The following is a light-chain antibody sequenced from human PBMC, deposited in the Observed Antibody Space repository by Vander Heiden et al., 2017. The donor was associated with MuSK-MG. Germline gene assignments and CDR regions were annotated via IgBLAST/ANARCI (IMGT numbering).Light chain of an antibody. Sequence: GQTVSITCSGDKLGDKYTSWYRQKPGQSPALVIYKNTKRPSGVPERFSGSAYGNTATLTISGIQALDEADYFCQAWDTRTYVVFGGGTKLTVL. J-gene: IGLJ2*01. V-gene: IGLV3-1*01. CDR1: KLGDKY. CDR3: QAWDTRTYVV. CDR2: KNT.